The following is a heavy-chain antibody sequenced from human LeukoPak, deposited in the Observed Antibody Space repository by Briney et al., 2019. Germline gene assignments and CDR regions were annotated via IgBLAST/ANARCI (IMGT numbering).Heavy chain of an antibody. CDR1: GGTFSSYT. D-gene: IGHD1-20*01. V-gene: IGHV1-18*01. CDR2: ISAYNGNT. CDR3: ARGPSYNWNYYYYYYYMDV. J-gene: IGHJ6*03. Sequence: ASVKVSCKASGGTFSSYTISWVRQAPGQGLEWMGWISAYNGNTNYAQKLQGRVTMTTDTSTSTAYMELRGLRSDDTAVYYCARGPSYNWNYYYYYYYMDVWGKGTTVTVSS.